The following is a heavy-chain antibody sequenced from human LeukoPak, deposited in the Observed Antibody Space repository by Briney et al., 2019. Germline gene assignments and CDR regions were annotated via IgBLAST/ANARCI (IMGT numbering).Heavy chain of an antibody. Sequence: GASLRLSCAASGYTFSSYDISWVRQAPGKGLEWVSAISGYGGSTYYAHSLKGRVTISRDNSKSTVYLQLNSLRAEATAVYYCSKGRDGYNYWDYWGQGTLVTVSS. CDR1: GYTFSSYD. D-gene: IGHD5-24*01. CDR2: ISGYGGST. J-gene: IGHJ4*02. CDR3: SKGRDGYNYWDY. V-gene: IGHV3-23*01.